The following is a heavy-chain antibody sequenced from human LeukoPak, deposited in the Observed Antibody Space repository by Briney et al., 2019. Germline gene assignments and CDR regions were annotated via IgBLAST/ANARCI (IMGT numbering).Heavy chain of an antibody. CDR2: ISSGGSII. CDR3: ARGRNTFDS. D-gene: IGHD1/OR15-1a*01. CDR1: RFAFSDYE. V-gene: IGHV3-48*03. Sequence: GALRLSCAASRFAFSDYEMNWVRQAPGKGLEWVSYISSGGSIIHYADSVKGRFTISRDDANNSLYLQMNSLRAEDTAVYYCARGRNTFDSWGQGTLVTVSS. J-gene: IGHJ4*02.